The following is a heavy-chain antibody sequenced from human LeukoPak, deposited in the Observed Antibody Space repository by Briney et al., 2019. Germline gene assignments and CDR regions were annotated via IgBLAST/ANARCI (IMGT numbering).Heavy chain of an antibody. CDR2: MYYTGTT. CDR1: GGSIRSLGYS. Sequence: SETLSLTCSVSGGSIRSLGYSWGWIRQPPGKGLEWIASMYYTGTTYYNPSLKSRVTISVDTSKNQFSLKLSSVTAADTAVYYCARGLSASGSDALFDYRGQGTLVTVSS. CDR3: ARGLSASGSDALFDY. J-gene: IGHJ4*02. D-gene: IGHD1-26*01. V-gene: IGHV4-39*07.